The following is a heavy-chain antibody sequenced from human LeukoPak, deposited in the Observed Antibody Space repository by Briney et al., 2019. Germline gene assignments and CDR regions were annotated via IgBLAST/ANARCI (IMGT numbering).Heavy chain of an antibody. CDR3: AREPYFDY. V-gene: IGHV4-34*01. J-gene: IGHJ4*02. Sequence: PSETLSLTCAVYGGSFSGYYWSWIRQPPGKGLEWIGEINHSGSTNYNPSLKSRVTISVDTSKNQFSLKLSSVTAADTAVYYCAREPYFDYWGQGTLVTVSS. D-gene: IGHD1-14*01. CDR1: GGSFSGYY. CDR2: INHSGST.